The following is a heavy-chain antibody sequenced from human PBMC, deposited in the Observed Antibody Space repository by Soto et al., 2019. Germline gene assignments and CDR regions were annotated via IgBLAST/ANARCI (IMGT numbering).Heavy chain of an antibody. Sequence: GGSLRLSCAASGFTFSSYEMNWVRQAPGEGLKWVSYISSSGSTIYYADSVKGRFTISRDNAKNSLYLQMNSLRAEDTAVYYCARDSGFLEWLLCLFRGYYYGMPVWGQGTTVTVSS. CDR1: GFTFSSYE. CDR3: ARDSGFLEWLLCLFRGYYYGMPV. D-gene: IGHD3-3*01. CDR2: ISSSGSTI. J-gene: IGHJ6*02. V-gene: IGHV3-48*03.